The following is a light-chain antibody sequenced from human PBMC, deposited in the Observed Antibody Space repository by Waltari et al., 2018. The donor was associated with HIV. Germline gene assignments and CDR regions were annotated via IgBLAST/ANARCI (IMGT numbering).Light chain of an antibody. CDR1: RTVFSNSNNENY. V-gene: IGKV4-1*01. Sequence: DIVMTQSPDSLTVSLGERATINCRSSRTVFSNSNNENYLAWFQQKPGQPPKLLIYWASSRESGVPDRFSGSGSGTDFTLSISSLQAEDVAVYYCQQYYGYPWTFGQGTKVEIK. CDR2: WAS. CDR3: QQYYGYPWT. J-gene: IGKJ1*01.